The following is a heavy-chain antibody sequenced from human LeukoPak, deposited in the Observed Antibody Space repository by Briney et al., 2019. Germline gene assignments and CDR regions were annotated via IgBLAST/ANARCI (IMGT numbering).Heavy chain of an antibody. Sequence: GGSLRLSCAASGFTFSSYSMNWVRQAPGKGLEWVSSISSSSGYIYYADSVKGRFTISRDNAKNSLYLQMNSLRAEDTAVYYCARDPYYYDSSGYLAAEGHAFDIWGQGTMVTVSS. J-gene: IGHJ3*02. CDR1: GFTFSSYS. CDR3: ARDPYYYDSSGYLAAEGHAFDI. V-gene: IGHV3-21*01. D-gene: IGHD3-22*01. CDR2: ISSSSGYI.